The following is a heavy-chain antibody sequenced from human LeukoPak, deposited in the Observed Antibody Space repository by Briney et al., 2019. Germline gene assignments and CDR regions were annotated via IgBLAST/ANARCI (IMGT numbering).Heavy chain of an antibody. CDR1: GYSISSGYY. D-gene: IGHD5-12*01. CDR2: ISHSGST. CDR3: ARQVYSGYDTFDY. Sequence: PSETLSLTCTVSGYSISSGYYWGWIRQPPGKGLEWIGTISHSGSTYYNPSLKSRVTISVDTSKNQFSLKLSSVTAADTAVYYCARQVYSGYDTFDYWGQGTLVTVSS. J-gene: IGHJ4*02. V-gene: IGHV4-38-2*02.